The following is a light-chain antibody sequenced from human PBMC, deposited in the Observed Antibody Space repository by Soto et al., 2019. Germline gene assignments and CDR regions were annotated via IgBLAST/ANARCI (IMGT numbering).Light chain of an antibody. J-gene: IGKJ1*01. CDR3: QQYGSSPPRT. Sequence: EIVLKQSPGILSLSPGERATLSCRASQSVSNDFLAWYQQKPGQAPRLLIYGASTRATDVPDRFSGSGSGADFTLTISRLEPEDFAVYYCQQYGSSPPRTFGQGTKVE. V-gene: IGKV3-20*01. CDR1: QSVSNDF. CDR2: GAS.